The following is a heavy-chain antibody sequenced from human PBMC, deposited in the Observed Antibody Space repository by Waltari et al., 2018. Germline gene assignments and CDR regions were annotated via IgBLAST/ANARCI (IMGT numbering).Heavy chain of an antibody. Sequence: QVQLVQSGAAVKKPGSSVKVSCKASGGTFSSYAISWVRQAPGQGLGWVGGIIPILGTGNYAQKFEGRVTITADESTSTAYMELRRLRSEDTAVYYCAREVRDWATTVPGYFEYWGQGTVVTVAS. CDR3: AREVRDWATTVPGYFEY. CDR2: IIPILGTG. J-gene: IGHJ4*02. CDR1: GGTFSSYA. V-gene: IGHV1-69*01. D-gene: IGHD4-17*01.